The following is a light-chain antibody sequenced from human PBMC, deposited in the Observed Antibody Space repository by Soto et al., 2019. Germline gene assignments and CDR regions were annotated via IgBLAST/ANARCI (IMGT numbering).Light chain of an antibody. CDR1: HDITSY. CDR3: QQYYTAQLT. Sequence: DIQMTQSPSSLSASVGDRVTITCQASHDITSYLNWYQHKPGKAPKLLIYDASILEAGVPSRFSGSGSGTDFTLTISSLQAEDVAVYYCQQYYTAQLTFGPGTKVDIK. J-gene: IGKJ3*01. CDR2: DAS. V-gene: IGKV1-33*01.